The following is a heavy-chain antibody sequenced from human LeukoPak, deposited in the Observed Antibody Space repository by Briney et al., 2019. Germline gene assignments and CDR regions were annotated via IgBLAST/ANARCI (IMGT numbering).Heavy chain of an antibody. Sequence: GGSLRLSCVASGFTFSSYEVNWVRQAPGRGLEWLSYISSAGTSIHYADSVKGRFTISRDNAKNSLYLQMNSLRAGDTAIYYCVRDKLYNFWSGHYPFDYWGQGTLVTVSS. CDR3: VRDKLYNFWSGHYPFDY. CDR2: ISSAGTSI. V-gene: IGHV3-48*03. J-gene: IGHJ4*02. D-gene: IGHD3-3*01. CDR1: GFTFSSYE.